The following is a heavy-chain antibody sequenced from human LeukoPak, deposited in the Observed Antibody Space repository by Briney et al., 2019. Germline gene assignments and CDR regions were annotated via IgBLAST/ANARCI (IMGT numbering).Heavy chain of an antibody. D-gene: IGHD2-2*01. V-gene: IGHV3-33*01. Sequence: GGSLRLSCAASGFRFSDHGIHWVRQAPGKGLEWVALIWYDGSVEYYADSVRGRFTISRDNSMNTVYLKMNNLRAEDTALYHCVRDLCTVTSCHSLDSWGQGTLITVSS. J-gene: IGHJ4*02. CDR3: VRDLCTVTSCHSLDS. CDR1: GFRFSDHG. CDR2: IWYDGSVE.